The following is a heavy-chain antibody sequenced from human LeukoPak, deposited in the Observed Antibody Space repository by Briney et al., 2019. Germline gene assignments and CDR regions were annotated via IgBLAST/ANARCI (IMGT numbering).Heavy chain of an antibody. D-gene: IGHD2-15*01. Sequence: GGSLRLSCAASGFSFSSYGMSWVRQAPGKGLEWVSVISGSGGSTYYADSVKGRFTISRDNSKNTLHLQMNSLRAEDTAVYYCAKDAGVVVATLYPKLFDYWGQGTLVTVSS. CDR1: GFSFSSYG. CDR3: AKDAGVVVATLYPKLFDY. J-gene: IGHJ4*02. V-gene: IGHV3-23*01. CDR2: ISGSGGST.